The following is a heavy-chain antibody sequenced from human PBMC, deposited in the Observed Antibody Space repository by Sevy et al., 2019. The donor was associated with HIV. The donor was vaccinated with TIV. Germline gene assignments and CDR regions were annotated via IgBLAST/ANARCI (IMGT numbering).Heavy chain of an antibody. Sequence: SETLSLTCTVSGGSISSSSYYWGWIRQPPGKGGEWIGSIYYSGRTYYNPSLKSRVTISVDTSKNQFSLKMSSVTAADTAVYYCARRDGSGKEHWGQGTLVTVSS. D-gene: IGHD3-10*01. CDR1: GGSISSSSYY. CDR3: ARRDGSGKEH. V-gene: IGHV4-39*01. CDR2: IYYSGRT. J-gene: IGHJ4*02.